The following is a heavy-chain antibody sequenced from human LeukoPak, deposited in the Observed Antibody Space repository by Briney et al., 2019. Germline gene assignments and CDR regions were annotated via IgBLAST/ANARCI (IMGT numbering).Heavy chain of an antibody. CDR2: ISSNGGST. V-gene: IGHV3-64*01. D-gene: IGHD1-26*01. Sequence: GGSLRLSCAASGFTFSSYAMHWVRQAPGKGLEYVSAISSNGGSTYYANSVKGRFTISRDNPKNTLYLQMGSLRAEDMAVYYCARDMGSWDFDHWGQGTLVTVSS. CDR3: ARDMGSWDFDH. CDR1: GFTFSSYA. J-gene: IGHJ4*02.